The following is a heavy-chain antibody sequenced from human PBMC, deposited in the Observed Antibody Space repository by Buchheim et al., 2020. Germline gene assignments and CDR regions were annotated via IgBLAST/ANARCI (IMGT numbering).Heavy chain of an antibody. J-gene: IGHJ4*02. V-gene: IGHV4-61*02. CDR3: ARNPGY. CDR2: IHTSGGT. CDR1: GGSISSGSYF. Sequence: QVQLQESGPGLVKPSQTLSLTCTVSGGSISSGSYFWSWIRQPAGKGLEWIGRIHTSGGTVYNPSLTSRVTISMDTPTNQFSLRLSSVTATDTAVYYCARNPGYWGQGIL.